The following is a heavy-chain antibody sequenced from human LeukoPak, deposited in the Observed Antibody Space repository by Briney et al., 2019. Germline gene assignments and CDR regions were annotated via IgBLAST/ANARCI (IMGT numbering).Heavy chain of an antibody. Sequence: SETLSLTCTVSGASISGYYWSWIRQPAGKGLEWIGRMQSSGDTYYNPSLKSRVTTSIDTSKNQFSLKLSSVTAADTAVYYCARDYSPVADTAHDYWGQGTLVTVSS. CDR3: ARDYSPVADTAHDY. CDR2: MQSSGDT. V-gene: IGHV4-4*07. CDR1: GASISGYY. J-gene: IGHJ4*02. D-gene: IGHD6-19*01.